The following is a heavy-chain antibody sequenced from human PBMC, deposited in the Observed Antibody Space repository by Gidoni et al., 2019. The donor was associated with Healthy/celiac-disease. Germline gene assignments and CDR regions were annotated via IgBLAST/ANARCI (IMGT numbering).Heavy chain of an antibody. CDR3: ARDRPTYYDFWSGYVVDP. V-gene: IGHV1-2*07. CDR1: GYTFTGYY. D-gene: IGHD3-3*01. J-gene: IGHJ5*02. CDR2: INPNSGGP. Sequence: QVQLVQSGAEVKKPGASVKVSCKASGYTFTGYYMHWVRQAPGQGLEWMGWINPNSGGPNYAHKFQGRVTMTRDTSISTAYMELSRLISDDTAVYYCARDRPTYYDFWSGYVVDPWGQGTLVTVSS.